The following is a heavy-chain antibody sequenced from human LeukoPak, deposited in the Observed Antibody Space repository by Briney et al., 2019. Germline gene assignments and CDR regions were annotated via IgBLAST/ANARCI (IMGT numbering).Heavy chain of an antibody. J-gene: IGHJ6*03. CDR2: IYHSGST. D-gene: IGHD1-7*01. Sequence: PSETLSLTCAVSGYSISSGYYWGWIRQPPGKGLEWIGSIYHSGSTYYNPSLKSRVTISVDTSKNQFSLKLSSVTAADTAVYYCARPNWNYEAGRYYYYYMDVWGKGTTVTVSS. V-gene: IGHV4-38-2*01. CDR3: ARPNWNYEAGRYYYYYMDV. CDR1: GYSISSGYY.